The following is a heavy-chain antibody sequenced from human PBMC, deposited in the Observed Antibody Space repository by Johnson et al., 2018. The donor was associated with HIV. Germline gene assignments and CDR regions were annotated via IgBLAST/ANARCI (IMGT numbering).Heavy chain of an antibody. CDR2: INWSGGST. D-gene: IGHD6-6*01. Sequence: VQLVESGGGVVRPGGSLRLSCAASGFTFDDYGMRWVRQAPGKGLELVSGINWSGGSTGSADSVKGRFTISRDNSKNTLYLQMNSLSAEDTAVYYCARDAGSSSSWGAFDIWGQGTMVTVSS. V-gene: IGHV3-20*04. J-gene: IGHJ3*02. CDR3: ARDAGSSSSWGAFDI. CDR1: GFTFDDYG.